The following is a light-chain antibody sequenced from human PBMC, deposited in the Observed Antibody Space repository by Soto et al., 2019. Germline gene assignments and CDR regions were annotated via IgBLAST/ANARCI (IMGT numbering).Light chain of an antibody. CDR3: QQYNGFSRT. CDR2: DVS. CDR1: QSISDS. J-gene: IGKJ1*01. Sequence: DIQITQSPSTRSASLVDIVTITCRASQSISDSLAWHQQKPGKAPDLLIPDVSKLERGVASRFSGSGSGTEFTLTISSMQPDDLATYYCQQYNGFSRTFGQGTKVDIK. V-gene: IGKV1-5*01.